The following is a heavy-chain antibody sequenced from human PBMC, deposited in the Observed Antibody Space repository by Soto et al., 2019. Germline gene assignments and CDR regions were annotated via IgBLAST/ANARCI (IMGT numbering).Heavy chain of an antibody. D-gene: IGHD2-15*01. CDR2: ISYDENNK. J-gene: IGHJ6*02. V-gene: IGHV3-30-3*01. CDR3: ARAGCDGGSCYTLVGLRYGMDV. Sequence: QVQLVESGGGVVQPGRSLRLSCAASGFTFSSYAMYWVRQAPGKGLERVAVISYDENNKYYADSVKGRFTISRDNSKNTLYLQMNSLSAEDTAVYYCARAGCDGGSCYTLVGLRYGMDVWGQGTTVTVSS. CDR1: GFTFSSYA.